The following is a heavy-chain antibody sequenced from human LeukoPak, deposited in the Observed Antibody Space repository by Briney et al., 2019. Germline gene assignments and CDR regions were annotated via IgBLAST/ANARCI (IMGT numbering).Heavy chain of an antibody. Sequence: PGGSLRLSCAASGFIFTSYWMSWVRQAPGKGLEWVANIKQDGSATYYLDSVKGRFTISRDNAENSLYLQMNGLTAEDTAVYYCAKGVGLYAIWWDYWGQGTLVTVSS. V-gene: IGHV3-7*01. J-gene: IGHJ4*02. CDR1: GFIFTSYW. CDR2: IKQDGSAT. D-gene: IGHD2-8*01. CDR3: AKGVGLYAIWWDY.